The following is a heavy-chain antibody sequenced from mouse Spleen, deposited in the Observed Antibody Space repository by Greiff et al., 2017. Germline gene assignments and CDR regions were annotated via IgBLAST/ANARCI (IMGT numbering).Heavy chain of an antibody. CDR1: GYSFTGYY. Sequence: EVQLQQSGPELVKPGASVKISCKASGYSFTGYYMNWVKQSPEKSLEWIGEINPSTGGTTYNQKFKAKATLTVDKSSSTAYMQLKSLTSEDSAVYYCARRQLGLRNWYFDVWGAGTTVTVSS. V-gene: IGHV1-42*01. J-gene: IGHJ1*01. D-gene: IGHD3-2*01. CDR3: ARRQLGLRNWYFDV. CDR2: INPSTGGT.